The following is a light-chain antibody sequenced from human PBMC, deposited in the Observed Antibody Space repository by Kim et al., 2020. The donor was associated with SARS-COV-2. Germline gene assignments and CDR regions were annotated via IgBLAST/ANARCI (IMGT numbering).Light chain of an antibody. Sequence: PATISCTSSQILVYSDGKTYLNWFHQRPGQSPRRLIYKVSNRDSGVPDRFSGSGSGTDFTLQISRVEAEDVGVYYCMQGTHWPFTFGPGTKVDIK. CDR3: MQGTHWPFT. V-gene: IGKV2-30*01. J-gene: IGKJ3*01. CDR1: QILVYSDGKTY. CDR2: KVS.